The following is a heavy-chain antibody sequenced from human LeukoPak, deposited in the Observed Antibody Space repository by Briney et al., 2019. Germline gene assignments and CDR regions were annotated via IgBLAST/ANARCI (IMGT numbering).Heavy chain of an antibody. CDR1: GGSISRSAYY. Sequence: SETLSLTCIVSGGSISRSAYYWGWLRQPPGKGLEWIGSISDSGSTCYSPSLKSRVTISVDTSKNQFSLKLRLVTAADTAVYYCARQDIWFGELVVWGQGTTVTVSS. D-gene: IGHD3-10*01. CDR3: ARQDIWFGELVV. CDR2: ISDSGST. J-gene: IGHJ6*02. V-gene: IGHV4-39*01.